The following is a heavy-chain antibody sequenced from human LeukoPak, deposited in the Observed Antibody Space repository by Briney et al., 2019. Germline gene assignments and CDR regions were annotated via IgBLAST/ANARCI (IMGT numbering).Heavy chain of an antibody. J-gene: IGHJ3*02. V-gene: IGHV3-30*02. D-gene: IGHD1-26*01. CDR2: IRYDGSNK. CDR1: GFTFSSYG. Sequence: PGGSLRLSCAASGFTFSSYGMHWVRQAPGKGLEWVAFIRYDGSNKCYADSVKGRFTISRDNSKNTLYLQMNSLRAEDTAVYYCAKDRSGSYDAFNIWGQGTMVTVSS. CDR3: AKDRSGSYDAFNI.